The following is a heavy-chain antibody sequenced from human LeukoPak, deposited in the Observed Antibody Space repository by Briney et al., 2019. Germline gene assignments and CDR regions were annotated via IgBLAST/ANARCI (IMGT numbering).Heavy chain of an antibody. V-gene: IGHV3-23*01. Sequence: GGSLRLSCAASGFTFSSYAMSWVRQAPGKGLEWVSAISGSGGSTYYADSVKGRFTISRDTGKNSLYLQMNSLRAEDTAVYYCARLASGSYPNYFDYWGQGILVTVSS. J-gene: IGHJ4*02. CDR2: ISGSGGST. D-gene: IGHD1-26*01. CDR1: GFTFSSYA. CDR3: ARLASGSYPNYFDY.